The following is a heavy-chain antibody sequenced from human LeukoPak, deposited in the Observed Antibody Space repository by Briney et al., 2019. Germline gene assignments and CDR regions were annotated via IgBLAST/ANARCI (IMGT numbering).Heavy chain of an antibody. CDR3: ASMDYDFWSGYSTLDC. V-gene: IGHV4-34*01. CDR2: INHSGST. Sequence: PSETLSLTCAVYGGSFSGYYWSWIRQPPGKGLEWIGEINHSGSTNYNPSLKSRVTISVDTSKNQFSLKLSSVTAADTAVYYCASMDYDFWSGYSTLDCWGQGTLVTVSS. CDR1: GGSFSGYY. D-gene: IGHD3-3*01. J-gene: IGHJ4*02.